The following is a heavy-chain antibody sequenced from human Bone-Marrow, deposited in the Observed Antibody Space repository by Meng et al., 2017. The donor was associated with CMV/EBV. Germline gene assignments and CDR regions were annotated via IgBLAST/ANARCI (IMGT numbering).Heavy chain of an antibody. V-gene: IGHV1-69*06. CDR2: IIPIFGTA. D-gene: IGHD2-2*01. CDR3: ATAGLIVPALGF. J-gene: IGHJ4*02. Sequence: QVQLVQSGAEVRKPESSVKVSCKASGDTFSRYAISWVRQAPGQGLEWMGGIIPIFGTANYAQKFRGRVTIIADKSTSTAYMELSSLRSEDTAVYYCATAGLIVPALGFWGQGTLVTVSS. CDR1: GDTFSRYA.